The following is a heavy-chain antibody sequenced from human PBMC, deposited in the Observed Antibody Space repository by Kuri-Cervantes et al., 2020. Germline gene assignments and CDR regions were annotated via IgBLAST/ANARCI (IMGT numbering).Heavy chain of an antibody. CDR1: GFTFSSYG. Sequence: GGSLRLSCAASGFTFSSYGMHWVRQAPGKGLEWVAVIWYDGSNKYYADSVKGRFTISRDNSKNTLYLQMNSLRAEDTAVYYCAKDSSSTVVTVDYYYGMDVWGQGTTVTVSS. V-gene: IGHV3-30*02. CDR3: AKDSSSTVVTVDYYYGMDV. CDR2: IWYDGSNK. J-gene: IGHJ6*02. D-gene: IGHD4-23*01.